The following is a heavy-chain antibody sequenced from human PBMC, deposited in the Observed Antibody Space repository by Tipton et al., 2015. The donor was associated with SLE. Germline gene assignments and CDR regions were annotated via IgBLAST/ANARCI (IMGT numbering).Heavy chain of an antibody. CDR1: GFIFSDFD. J-gene: IGHJ5*02. D-gene: IGHD3-10*01. CDR3: ARVVLGYSNYKWFGP. V-gene: IGHV3-11*06. CDR2: ISSGGRVT. Sequence: GSLRLSCAASGFIFSDFDMNWFRQAPGEGPEWVSYISSGGRVTKYADSVKGRFTISRDNAKKSLFLQIDSLRAEDTAVYYCARVVLGYSNYKWFGPWGQGTLVIVSS.